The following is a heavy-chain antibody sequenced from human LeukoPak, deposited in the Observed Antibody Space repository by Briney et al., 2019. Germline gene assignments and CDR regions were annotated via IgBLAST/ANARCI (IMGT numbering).Heavy chain of an antibody. CDR1: GGSFSGYY. V-gene: IGHV4-34*01. Sequence: PSETLSLTCAVYGGSFSGYYWSWIRQPPGKGLEWIGEINHSGRTNYNPSLKSRVTISVDTSKNQFSLKLSSVTAADTAVYYCARRGDIVVVPAAKREADNWFDPWGQGTLVTVSS. J-gene: IGHJ5*02. CDR2: INHSGRT. D-gene: IGHD2-2*01. CDR3: ARRGDIVVVPAAKREADNWFDP.